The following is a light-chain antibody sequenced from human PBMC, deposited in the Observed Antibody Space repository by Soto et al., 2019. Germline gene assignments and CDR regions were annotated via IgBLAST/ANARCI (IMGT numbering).Light chain of an antibody. J-gene: IGKJ3*01. CDR1: QGISSY. CDR3: QQSYSGPFT. CDR2: AAS. V-gene: IGKV1-9*01. Sequence: DIQLTQSPSFLSASVGDRVTITCRASQGISSYLAWYQQKPGKAPKLLIYAASTLQSGVPSRFSGSGSGTDFTLTISSLQPEDFATYYCQQSYSGPFTFGPGTKVDIK.